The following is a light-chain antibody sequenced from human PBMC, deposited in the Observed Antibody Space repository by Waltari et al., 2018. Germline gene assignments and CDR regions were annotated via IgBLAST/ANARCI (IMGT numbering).Light chain of an antibody. CDR2: WAS. J-gene: IGKJ3*01. V-gene: IGKV4-1*01. CDR1: QSVLYSSNNKNY. Sequence: EIVLTQSPDSLAVSPGDRDNINCKSSQSVLYSSNNKNYLAWYQQKPGQPPKLLIYWASTRESGVPDRFSGSGSGTDFTLTISSLQAEDVAVYYCQQYYSIPITFGPGTKVDIK. CDR3: QQYYSIPIT.